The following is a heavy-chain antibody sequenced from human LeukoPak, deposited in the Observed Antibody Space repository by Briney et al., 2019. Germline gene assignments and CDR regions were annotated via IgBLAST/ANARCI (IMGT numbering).Heavy chain of an antibody. D-gene: IGHD3-10*01. Sequence: PGGSLRLSCAASGFTFSSHAMHWVRQAPGKGLEWMTFISKDGSNKDYIGSVKGRFTISRDNSKNTLYLQMNSLRVEDTAVYYCARERGSSSLDCWGQGTLVTVSS. CDR3: ARERGSSSLDC. J-gene: IGHJ4*02. CDR1: GFTFSSHA. CDR2: ISKDGSNK. V-gene: IGHV3-30-3*01.